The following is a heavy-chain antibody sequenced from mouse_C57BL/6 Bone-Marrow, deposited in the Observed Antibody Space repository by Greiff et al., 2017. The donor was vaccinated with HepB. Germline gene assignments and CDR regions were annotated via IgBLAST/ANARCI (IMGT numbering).Heavy chain of an antibody. V-gene: IGHV5-17*01. CDR3: ARVSITTVALDY. CDR1: GFTFSDYG. D-gene: IGHD1-1*01. Sequence: EVQLVESGGGLVKPGGSLKLSCAASGFTFSDYGMHWVRQAPEKGLEWVAEISSGSSTIYYADTVKGRFTITRDNAKNTLFLQMTSLRSEDTAMYYCARVSITTVALDYWGQGTTLTVSS. J-gene: IGHJ2*01. CDR2: ISSGSSTI.